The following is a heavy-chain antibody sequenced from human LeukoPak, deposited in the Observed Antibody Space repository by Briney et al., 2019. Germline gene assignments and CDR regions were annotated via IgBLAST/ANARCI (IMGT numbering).Heavy chain of an antibody. D-gene: IGHD3-22*01. CDR3: ARVVHPGYYYVNDAFDI. Sequence: SETLSLTCTVSGGSISTSNYYWGWIRQPPGKGLEWIGNIFYSGSTYYSPSLKSRVTISLDTSRNQFSLKLTSVTAADTAVYYCARVVHPGYYYVNDAFDIWGQGTMVTVSS. J-gene: IGHJ3*02. CDR1: GGSISTSNYY. CDR2: IFYSGST. V-gene: IGHV4-39*07.